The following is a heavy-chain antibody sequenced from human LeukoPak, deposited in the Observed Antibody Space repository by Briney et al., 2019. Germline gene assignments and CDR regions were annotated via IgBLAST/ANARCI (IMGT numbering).Heavy chain of an antibody. V-gene: IGHV4-34*01. Sequence: SETLSLTCAVYGGSFSGYYWSWIRQPPGKGLEWIGEINHGGSTNYNPSLKSRVTISVDTSKNQIFYKPSSVTAADTAANYCWEEGYSSSWYHPHSEYFQHWGQGTLVTVSS. D-gene: IGHD6-13*01. CDR1: GGSFSGYY. J-gene: IGHJ1*01. CDR2: INHGGST. CDR3: WEEGYSSSWYHPHSEYFQH.